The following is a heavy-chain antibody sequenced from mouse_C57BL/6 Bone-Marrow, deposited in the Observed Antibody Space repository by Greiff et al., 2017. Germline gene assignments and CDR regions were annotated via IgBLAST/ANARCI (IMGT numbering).Heavy chain of an antibody. J-gene: IGHJ3*01. Sequence: EVQLQQSGAELVRPGASVKLSCTASGFNIKDDSMHWVKQRPEQGLEWIGWIDPENGDTEYASKFQGKATITADTPSNTVYLQLSSRTSEDTAVYYCASLPYDYGAYWGQGTLVTVSA. D-gene: IGHD2-4*01. CDR1: GFNIKDDS. V-gene: IGHV14-4*01. CDR2: IDPENGDT. CDR3: ASLPYDYGAY.